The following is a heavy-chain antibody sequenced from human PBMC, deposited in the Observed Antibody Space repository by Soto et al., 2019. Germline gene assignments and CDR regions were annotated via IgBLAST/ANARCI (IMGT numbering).Heavy chain of an antibody. D-gene: IGHD1-26*01. V-gene: IGHV3-33*01. CDR2: IWYDGSNK. Sequence: ESGGGVVQPGRSLRLSCAASGFTFSSYGMHWVRQAPGKGLEWVAVIWYDGSNKYYADSVKGRFTISRDNSKNTLYLQMNSLRAEDTAVYYCARDLRGGEWVPRYWGQGTLVTVSS. CDR3: ARDLRGGEWVPRY. J-gene: IGHJ4*02. CDR1: GFTFSSYG.